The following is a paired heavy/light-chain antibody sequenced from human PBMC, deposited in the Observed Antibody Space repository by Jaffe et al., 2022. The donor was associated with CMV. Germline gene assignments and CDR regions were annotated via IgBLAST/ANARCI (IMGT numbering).Light chain of an antibody. CDR1: QSLLHSNGYNY. CDR2: LGS. V-gene: IGKV2-28*01. CDR3: MQALQTLLT. Sequence: DIVMTQSPLSLPVTPGEPASISCRSSQSLLHSNGYNYLDWYLQKPGQSPQLLIYLGSNRASGVPDRFSGSGSGTDFTLKISRVEAEDVGVYYCMQALQTLLTFGGGTKVEIK. J-gene: IGKJ4*01.
Heavy chain of an antibody. CDR3: ARGGDNWKASAGLGEAYYYGMDV. Sequence: QVQLVQSGAEVKKPGASVKVSCKASGYTFTSYGISWVRQAPGQGLEWMGWISAYNGNTNYAQKLQGRVTMTTDTSTSTAYMELRSLRSDDTAVYYCARGGDNWKASAGLGEAYYYGMDVWGQGTTVTVSS. V-gene: IGHV1-18*01. J-gene: IGHJ6*02. D-gene: IGHD1-20*01. CDR2: ISAYNGNT. CDR1: GYTFTSYG.